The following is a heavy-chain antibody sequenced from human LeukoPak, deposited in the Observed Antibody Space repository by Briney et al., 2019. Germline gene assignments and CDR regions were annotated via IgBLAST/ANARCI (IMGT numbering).Heavy chain of an antibody. Sequence: GGSLRLSCAASRFTFSTYAMSWVRQGPGKGLEWVSATSGSGGLTFYADSVRGRFTISRDNSKSTLYLQISSLRAEDTAIYYCATSPSSSYGDSEYFQHWGQGTLVTVSS. CDR1: RFTFSTYA. CDR3: ATSPSSSYGDSEYFQH. V-gene: IGHV3-23*01. CDR2: TSGSGGLT. D-gene: IGHD4-17*01. J-gene: IGHJ1*01.